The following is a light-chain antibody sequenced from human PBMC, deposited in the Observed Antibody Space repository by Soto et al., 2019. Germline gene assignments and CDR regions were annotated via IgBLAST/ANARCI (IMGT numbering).Light chain of an antibody. CDR3: LQDYNYPWT. Sequence: AIQLTQSPSSLSASVGDRFTFTCRASQGIGTYLAWYQQRPGKAPKLLIFGATTLQSGVPSRFSASGSGPDFTLTISSLRPEDFATYYCLQDYNYPWTFGQGTKVDIK. CDR2: GAT. V-gene: IGKV1-6*01. J-gene: IGKJ1*01. CDR1: QGIGTY.